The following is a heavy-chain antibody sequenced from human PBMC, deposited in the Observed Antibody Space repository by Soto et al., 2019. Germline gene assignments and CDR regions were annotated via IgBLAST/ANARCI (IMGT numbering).Heavy chain of an antibody. CDR1: GSTFANFA. V-gene: IGHV1-69*06. D-gene: IGHD1-26*01. CDR3: ARAIKRWDVHYHFDY. CDR2: IVVSSHST. Sequence: QVLMVQSGAEVKEPGSSVRLSCKVSGSTFANFAFSWVRQAPGQGPEWMGGIVVSSHSTDYAQNFRDRVTITADTSTDTLYLEMRSVRLDDTAVYYCARAIKRWDVHYHFDYWGQVTLVTVSS. J-gene: IGHJ4*02.